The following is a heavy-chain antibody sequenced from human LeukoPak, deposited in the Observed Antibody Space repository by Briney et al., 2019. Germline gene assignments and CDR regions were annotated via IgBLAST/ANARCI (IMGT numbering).Heavy chain of an antibody. CDR2: ISKSGDTT. CDR3: ARELSRTGAFDY. Sequence: GGSLRLSCAASGFSFSDYYMSWMRQAPGKGLEWVSYISKSGDTTYYADSVRGRFTISRDNAKNSLYLQMNSLRAEDTAVYYCARELSRTGAFDYWGQGTLVTVSS. D-gene: IGHD3-10*01. CDR1: GFSFSDYY. V-gene: IGHV3-11*01. J-gene: IGHJ4*02.